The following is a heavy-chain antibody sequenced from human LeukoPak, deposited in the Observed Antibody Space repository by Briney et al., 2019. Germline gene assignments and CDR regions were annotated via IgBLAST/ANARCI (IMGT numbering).Heavy chain of an antibody. CDR3: AKGAYDSSGYLGY. CDR1: GFTFSSYG. Sequence: GSLRLSCAASGFTFSSYGMHWVRQAPGKGLEWVAVISYDGSNKYYADSVKGRFTISRDNSKSTLYLQMNSLRAEDTAVYYCAKGAYDSSGYLGYWGQGTLVTVSS. J-gene: IGHJ4*02. D-gene: IGHD3-22*01. CDR2: ISYDGSNK. V-gene: IGHV3-30*18.